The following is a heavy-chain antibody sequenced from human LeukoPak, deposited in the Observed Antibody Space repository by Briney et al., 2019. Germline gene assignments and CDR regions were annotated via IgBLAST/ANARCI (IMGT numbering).Heavy chain of an antibody. J-gene: IGHJ4*02. CDR3: ATGRGYDFWSDLDY. CDR1: GYTLTELS. V-gene: IGHV1-24*01. D-gene: IGHD3-3*01. Sequence: ASVKVSCKVSGYTLTELSMHWVRQAPGKGLGWMGGFDPEDGETIYAQKFQGRVTMTEDTSTDTAYMELSSLRSEDTAVYYCATGRGYDFWSDLDYWGQGTLVTVSP. CDR2: FDPEDGET.